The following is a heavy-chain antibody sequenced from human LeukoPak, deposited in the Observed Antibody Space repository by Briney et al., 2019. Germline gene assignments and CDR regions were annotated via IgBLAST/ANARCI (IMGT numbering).Heavy chain of an antibody. J-gene: IGHJ4*02. Sequence: ASVKVSCKASGYTFTSSGISWVRQAPGQGLEWMGWISAYKGNTNYAQKLQGRVTMTTDTSTSTAYMELRSLRSDDTAVYYCARGRRITMVRGVIITEDFDYWGQGTLVTVSS. CDR3: ARGRRITMVRGVIITEDFDY. D-gene: IGHD3-10*01. CDR2: ISAYKGNT. V-gene: IGHV1-18*01. CDR1: GYTFTSSG.